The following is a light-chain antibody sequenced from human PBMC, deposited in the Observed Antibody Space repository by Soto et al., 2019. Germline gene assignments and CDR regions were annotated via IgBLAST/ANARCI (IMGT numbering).Light chain of an antibody. CDR2: GAS. CDR1: QSVSSN. Sequence: EIVMTQSPATLSMSPGERATLSCRASQSVSSNLAWYQQKPGQAPRLLIYGASTRATGIPARFSGSGSGTAFTLTISSLQSEDFAVYYCQQYNNWPITFGQGTRLEIK. CDR3: QQYNNWPIT. V-gene: IGKV3-15*01. J-gene: IGKJ5*01.